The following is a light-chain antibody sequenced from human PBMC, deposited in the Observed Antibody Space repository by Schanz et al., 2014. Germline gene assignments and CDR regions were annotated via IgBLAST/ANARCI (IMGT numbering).Light chain of an antibody. Sequence: DIQMTQSPSTLSASVGDRVTITCRARQSISSWLAWYQQKPGKAPKLLIYDASSLESGVPSRFSGSGSETEFTLTISSLQPDDFATYYCQHETFGQGTKLEIK. J-gene: IGKJ2*01. CDR2: DAS. V-gene: IGKV1-5*01. CDR3: QHET. CDR1: QSISSW.